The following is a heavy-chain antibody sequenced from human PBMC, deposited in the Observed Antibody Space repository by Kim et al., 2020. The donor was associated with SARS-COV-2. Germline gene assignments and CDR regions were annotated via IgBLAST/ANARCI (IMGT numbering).Heavy chain of an antibody. CDR1: GYTLTELS. J-gene: IGHJ5*02. D-gene: IGHD6-19*01. CDR2: FDPEDGET. Sequence: ASVKVSCKVSGYTLTELSMHWVRQAPGKGLEWMGGFDPEDGETIYAQKFQGRVTMTEDTSTDTAYMELSSLRSEDTAVYYCATSEYSSGWLSLGWFDPWGQGTLVTVSS. V-gene: IGHV1-24*01. CDR3: ATSEYSSGWLSLGWFDP.